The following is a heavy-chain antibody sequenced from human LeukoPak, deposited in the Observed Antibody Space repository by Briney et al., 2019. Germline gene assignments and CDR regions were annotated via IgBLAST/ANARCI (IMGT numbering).Heavy chain of an antibody. CDR1: GFTFSTYS. V-gene: IGHV3-21*01. Sequence: GGSLRLSCAASGFTFSTYSMSWVRQAPGKGLEWVSSITSSSSYIYYTDSVKGRFTISRDNSKNSLYLQMSSLRAEDTGVYYCTKGSDDYWGQGTLVTVSS. D-gene: IGHD3-10*01. CDR2: ITSSSSYI. CDR3: TKGSDDY. J-gene: IGHJ4*02.